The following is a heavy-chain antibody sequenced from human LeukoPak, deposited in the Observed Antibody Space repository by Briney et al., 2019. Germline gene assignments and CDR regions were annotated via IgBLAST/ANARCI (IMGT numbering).Heavy chain of an antibody. CDR3: ARESGSGSYFYFDH. CDR1: NYTFTDYP. Sequence: ASAKVSCKPSNYTFTDYPITWVRQVPGQGLEWMGWISTRNGETHYARRFQGRATMTTDTFASTVYIEVRSLTSDNTALYYCARESGSGSYFYFDHWGPGTLVTVSS. V-gene: IGHV1-18*01. J-gene: IGHJ4*02. D-gene: IGHD3-10*01. CDR2: ISTRNGET.